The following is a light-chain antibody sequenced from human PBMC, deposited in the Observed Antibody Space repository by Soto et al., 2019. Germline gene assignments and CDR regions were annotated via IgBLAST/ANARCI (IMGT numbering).Light chain of an antibody. Sequence: IVLTQSPGTLSLSPGERATLSCRASQSVSSSYLDWYQQKPGQAPRLLIYGASSRATGIPDRFSGSGSGTDFTLTISRLEPEDFAVYYGHHYCSSLYTFGQGTKLEIK. V-gene: IGKV3-20*01. J-gene: IGKJ2*01. CDR2: GAS. CDR1: QSVSSSY. CDR3: HHYCSSLYT.